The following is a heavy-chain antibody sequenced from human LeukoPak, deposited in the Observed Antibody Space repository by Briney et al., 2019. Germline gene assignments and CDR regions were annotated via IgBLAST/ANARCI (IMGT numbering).Heavy chain of an antibody. CDR3: AREGSSSSWDY. CDR2: IYYSGST. D-gene: IGHD6-13*01. Sequence: SETLSLTCTVAGGSISSYYWSWIRQPPGKGLEWIGYIYYSGSTNYNPSLKIRVTISVDTSKNQFSLKLSSVTAADTAVYYCAREGSSSSWDYWGQGTLVTVSS. J-gene: IGHJ4*02. V-gene: IGHV4-59*01. CDR1: GGSISSYY.